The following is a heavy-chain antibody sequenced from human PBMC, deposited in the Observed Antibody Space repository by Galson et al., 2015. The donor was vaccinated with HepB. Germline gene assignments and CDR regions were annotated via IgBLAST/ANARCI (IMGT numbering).Heavy chain of an antibody. Sequence: SVKVSCKASGGTFSSYAISWVRQAPGQGLEWMGGIIPIFGTANYAQKFQGRVTITADESTSTAYMELSSLRSEDTAVYYCARRTRRDGYNNFGDRGQGTLVTVSS. CDR2: IIPIFGTA. D-gene: IGHD5-24*01. V-gene: IGHV1-69*13. J-gene: IGHJ4*02. CDR1: GGTFSSYA. CDR3: ARRTRRDGYNNFGD.